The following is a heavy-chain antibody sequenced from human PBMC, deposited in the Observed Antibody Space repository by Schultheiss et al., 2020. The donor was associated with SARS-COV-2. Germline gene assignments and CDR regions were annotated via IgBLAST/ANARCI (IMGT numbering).Heavy chain of an antibody. V-gene: IGHV3-23*01. CDR3: AKDPLPRGGGV. Sequence: GGPLRLSCAASGFTFSSYSMNWVRQAPGKGLEWVSAISGSGGSTYYADSVKGRFTISRDNSKNTLYLQMNSLRAEDTAVYYCAKDPLPRGGGVWGQGTTVTVSS. J-gene: IGHJ6*02. CDR1: GFTFSSYS. CDR2: ISGSGGST. D-gene: IGHD2-15*01.